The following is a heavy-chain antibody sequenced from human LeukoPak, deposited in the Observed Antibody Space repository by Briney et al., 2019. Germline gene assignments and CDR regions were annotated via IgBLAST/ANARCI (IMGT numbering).Heavy chain of an antibody. D-gene: IGHD1-14*01. J-gene: IGHJ5*02. CDR3: ARHSVYKDPPFDP. CDR2: INHSGST. V-gene: IGHV4-34*01. CDR1: GGSFSGYY. Sequence: PSETLSLTCAVYGGSFSGYYWSWIRQPPGKGLEWIGEINHSGSTNYNPSLKSRVTISVDTSKNQFSLKLSSVTAADTAVYYCARHSVYKDPPFDPWGQGTLVTVSS.